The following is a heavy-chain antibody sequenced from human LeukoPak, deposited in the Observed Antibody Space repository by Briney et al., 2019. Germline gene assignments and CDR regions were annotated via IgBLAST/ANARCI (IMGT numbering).Heavy chain of an antibody. D-gene: IGHD6-13*01. CDR2: IYYSGST. CDR1: GGSISSSSHY. CDR3: VRHLAYSSNWLSYFDY. V-gene: IGHV4-39*01. J-gene: IGHJ4*02. Sequence: SSETLSLTCTVSGGSISSSSHYWGWIRQPPGKGLECIGSIYYSGSTYYNPSLKSRVTISVDTSKNQFSLKLNSVTAADTAVFYCVRHLAYSSNWLSYFDYWGLGTLVTVSS.